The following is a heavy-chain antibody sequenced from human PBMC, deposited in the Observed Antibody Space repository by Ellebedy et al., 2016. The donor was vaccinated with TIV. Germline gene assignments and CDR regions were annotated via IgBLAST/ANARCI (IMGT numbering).Heavy chain of an antibody. J-gene: IGHJ5*02. CDR1: GFIFNHYS. CDR3: ARSGEHDT. V-gene: IGHV3-21*01. Sequence: GESLKISCAASGFIFNHYSMNWVRQAPGKGLAWISSISSTGYYIYYADSVKGRFTISRDDAKNSLFLQMNSLRAEDTAVYHCARSGEHDTWGQGTLVAVSS. CDR2: ISSTGYYI. D-gene: IGHD1-26*01.